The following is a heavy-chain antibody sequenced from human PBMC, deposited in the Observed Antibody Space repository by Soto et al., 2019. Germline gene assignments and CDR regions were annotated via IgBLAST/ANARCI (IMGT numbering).Heavy chain of an antibody. D-gene: IGHD4-4*01. CDR1: GFTFSSYS. Sequence: GGSLRLSCAASGFTFSSYSLSWLRQAPGKGLEWVSGISGSGQTTHYKDSVKGRFTISRDNFRNTLYLQVNSLRAEDTALFFCAKSRGDSWTTYFFDYGGQGALVTVSS. J-gene: IGHJ4*02. V-gene: IGHV3-23*01. CDR2: ISGSGQTT. CDR3: AKSRGDSWTTYFFDY.